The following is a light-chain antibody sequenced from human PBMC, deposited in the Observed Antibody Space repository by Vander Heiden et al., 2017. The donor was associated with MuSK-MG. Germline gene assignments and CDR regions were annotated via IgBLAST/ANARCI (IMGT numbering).Light chain of an antibody. CDR3: QQEGSSPLT. J-gene: IGKJ4*01. CDR2: GAS. Sequence: EIVLTQSPGTLSLSPGERATLSCRASQSVSSSYLAWYQQKPGQAPRLLIYGASGRSTGIPDRFSGSGSGTDFTLTISRLEPEDFAVYYCQQEGSSPLTFGGRTKVEIK. V-gene: IGKV3-20*01. CDR1: QSVSSSY.